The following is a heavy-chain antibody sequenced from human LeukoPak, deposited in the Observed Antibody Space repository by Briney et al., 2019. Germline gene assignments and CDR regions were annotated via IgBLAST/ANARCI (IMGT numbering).Heavy chain of an antibody. CDR2: IKSKTDGGTT. V-gene: IGHV3-15*01. D-gene: IGHD3-9*01. CDR3: KQNAAYDILTGYWNDAFDI. J-gene: IGHJ3*02. Sequence: PGGSLRLSCAASGVTFSNAWMSWVRQSPGKGLEWVGRIKSKTDGGTTDYAAPVKGRFTISRDDSKNTLYLQMNSLKTEDTAVYFFKQNAAYDILTGYWNDAFDIWGQGTMVTVSS. CDR1: GVTFSNAW.